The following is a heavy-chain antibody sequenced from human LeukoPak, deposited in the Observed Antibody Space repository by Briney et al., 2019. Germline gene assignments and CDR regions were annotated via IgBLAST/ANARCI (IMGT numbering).Heavy chain of an antibody. CDR2: MNPNSGNT. CDR3: ARGHSSSPLDY. V-gene: IGHV1-8*02. CDR1: GYTFTSYG. J-gene: IGHJ4*02. D-gene: IGHD6-6*01. Sequence: ASVKVSCKASGYTFTSYGITWVRQAPGQGLEWMGWMNPNSGNTGYAQKFQGRVTMTRNTSISTAYMELSSLRSEDTAVYYCARGHSSSPLDYWGQGTLVTVSS.